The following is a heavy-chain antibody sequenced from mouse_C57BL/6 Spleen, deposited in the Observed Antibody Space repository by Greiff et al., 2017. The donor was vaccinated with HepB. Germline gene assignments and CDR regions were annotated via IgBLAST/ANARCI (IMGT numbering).Heavy chain of an antibody. Sequence: QVQLQQPGAELVKPGASVKMSCKASGYTFTSYWITWVKQRPGQGLEWIGDIYPGSGSTNYNEKFKSKATLTVDKSSSTAYMQLSSLTSEDSAVYYCARSSSGDYWGQGTTLTVSS. V-gene: IGHV1-55*01. CDR2: IYPGSGST. D-gene: IGHD1-1*01. CDR3: ARSSSGDY. CDR1: GYTFTSYW. J-gene: IGHJ2*01.